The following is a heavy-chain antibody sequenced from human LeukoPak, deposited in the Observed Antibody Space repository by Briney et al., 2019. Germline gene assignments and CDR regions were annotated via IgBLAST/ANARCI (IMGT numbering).Heavy chain of an antibody. J-gene: IGHJ6*02. D-gene: IGHD6-19*01. V-gene: IGHV1-46*01. Sequence: ASVKVSCKASGYTFTGYYMHWVRQAPGQGLEWMGWINPSGGSTSYAQKFQGRVTMTRDTSTSTVYMELSSLRSEDTAVYYCARGDLSSGWSYYYYGMDVWGQGTTVTVSS. CDR1: GYTFTGYY. CDR2: INPSGGST. CDR3: ARGDLSSGWSYYYYGMDV.